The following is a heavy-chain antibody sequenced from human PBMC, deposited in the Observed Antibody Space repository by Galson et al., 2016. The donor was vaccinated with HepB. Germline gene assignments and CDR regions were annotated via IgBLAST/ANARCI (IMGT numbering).Heavy chain of an antibody. V-gene: IGHV2-5*02. CDR3: AHGRGRQLELEN. CDR2: IYWDDDK. D-gene: IGHD1-1*01. J-gene: IGHJ4*02. Sequence: LVKPTQTLTLTCTFSGFSLTTSAVRVGWIRQPPGKALEWLAVIYWDDDKRYSPSLKSRLTITKDTSKNKVVLTMTDMDPADTATYYCAHGRGRQLELENWGQGTLVTVSS. CDR1: GFSLTTSAVR.